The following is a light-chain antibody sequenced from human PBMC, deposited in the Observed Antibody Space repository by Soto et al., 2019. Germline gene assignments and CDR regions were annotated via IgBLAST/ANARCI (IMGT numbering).Light chain of an antibody. CDR1: QSVSSGY. CDR2: GAS. V-gene: IGKV3-20*01. Sequence: IVLTQSPGTLSLSPGERATLSCRASQSVSSGYLAWYQQRPGQAPRLLIYGASSRTTGIPHRFSGSGSGTDFTLTISRLEPEDFAVYYCQHYGSSPYTFGHGTKLEIK. J-gene: IGKJ2*01. CDR3: QHYGSSPYT.